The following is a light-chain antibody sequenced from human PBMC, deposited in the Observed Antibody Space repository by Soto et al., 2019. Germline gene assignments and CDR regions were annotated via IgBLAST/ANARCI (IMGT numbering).Light chain of an antibody. CDR2: DVS. Sequence: QSALTQPRSVSGSPGQSVTISCTGTSSDVDDYNYVSWFQQHPGKAPKLMIYDVSERPSGVPDRFSDSKSGNTASLTISGLQAEDEADYYCCSYGGTFYVFGTGTKVTVL. J-gene: IGLJ1*01. CDR1: SSDVDDYNY. V-gene: IGLV2-11*01. CDR3: CSYGGTFYV.